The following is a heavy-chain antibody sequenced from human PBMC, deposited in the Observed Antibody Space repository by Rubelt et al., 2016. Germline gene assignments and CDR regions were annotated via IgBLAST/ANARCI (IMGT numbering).Heavy chain of an antibody. CDR3: ARGEPFYGDPPFDY. V-gene: IGHV3-23*01. J-gene: IGHJ4*02. D-gene: IGHD4-17*01. Sequence: VASGLTFANYAMSWVRQAPGKGLEWVSGISDGGESTYYADSVKGRFTISRDNSKNTLYLQMNSLRAEDTAVYYCARGEPFYGDPPFDYWGQGTLVIVSS. CDR1: GLTFANYA. CDR2: ISDGGEST.